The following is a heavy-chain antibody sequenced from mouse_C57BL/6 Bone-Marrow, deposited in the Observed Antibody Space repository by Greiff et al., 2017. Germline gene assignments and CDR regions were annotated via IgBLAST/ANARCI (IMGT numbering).Heavy chain of an antibody. CDR2: IHPNSGST. J-gene: IGHJ2*01. CDR1: CYTFTSYW. V-gene: IGHV1-64*01. CDR3: ARRGGGY. Sequence: QVQLQQPGAELVKPGASVTLSCKASCYTFTSYWLHWVKQRPGQGLEWIGMIHPNSGSTNYNEKFKSKATLTLDKSSSTAYMHPSSLTSEDSAVYYCARRGGGYWGQGTTLTVSS.